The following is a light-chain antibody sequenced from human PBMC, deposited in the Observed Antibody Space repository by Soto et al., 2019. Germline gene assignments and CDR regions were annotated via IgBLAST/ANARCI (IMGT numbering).Light chain of an antibody. J-gene: IGKJ1*01. CDR3: QECASSTWT. V-gene: IGKV3-20*01. CDR1: QSVSSNF. Sequence: EIVLTQSPGTLSLSPGERATLSCRASQSVSSNFLAWYQQKPGQAPRLLLYGASSRATGIPDRFSGSGSGTDFSLTISRLEPEDFAVYYWQECASSTWTVGQGTKVEIK. CDR2: GAS.